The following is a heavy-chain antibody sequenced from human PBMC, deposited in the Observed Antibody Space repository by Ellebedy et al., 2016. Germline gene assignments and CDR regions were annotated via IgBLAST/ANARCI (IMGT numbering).Heavy chain of an antibody. V-gene: IGHV3-43D*03. CDR3: AKVGSRLLWFGVFDY. Sequence: GGSLRLXXAASGFTFDDYAMHWVRQAPGKGLEWVSLISWDGGSTYYADSVKGRFTISRDNSKNSLYLQMNSLRAEDTALYYCAKVGSRLLWFGVFDYWGQGALVTVSS. CDR2: ISWDGGST. J-gene: IGHJ4*02. D-gene: IGHD3-10*01. CDR1: GFTFDDYA.